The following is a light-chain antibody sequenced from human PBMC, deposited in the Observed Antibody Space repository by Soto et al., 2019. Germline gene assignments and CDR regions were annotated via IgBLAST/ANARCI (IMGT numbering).Light chain of an antibody. J-gene: IGKJ1*01. CDR1: ESVGNR. V-gene: IGKV3-11*01. CDR2: DVS. Sequence: EIVVTQSPATLSLSPGDTATFSCRANESVGNRLAWYRQRPGQAPSLLTFDVSNRAPGIPSRFRGSGSGTDFTLTISSLEPEDFTIDYCQQRRNWPWTFGQGTKVEIK. CDR3: QQRRNWPWT.